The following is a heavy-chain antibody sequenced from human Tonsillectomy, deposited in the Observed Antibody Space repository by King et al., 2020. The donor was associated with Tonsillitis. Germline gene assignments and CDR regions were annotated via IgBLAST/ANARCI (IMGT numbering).Heavy chain of an antibody. CDR3: AGALRGYSYGTFDY. CDR1: GFTFRSYA. V-gene: IGHV3-30-3*01. J-gene: IGHJ4*02. CDR2: ISYDGSDK. D-gene: IGHD5-18*01. Sequence: VQLVESGGGVVQPGRSLRLSCAASGFTFRSYAMHWVRQAPGKGLEWVAVISYDGSDKYYADSVKGRFTISRDNSKNTLYLQMNSLRAEDTAVYYCAGALRGYSYGTFDYWGQGTLVTVSS.